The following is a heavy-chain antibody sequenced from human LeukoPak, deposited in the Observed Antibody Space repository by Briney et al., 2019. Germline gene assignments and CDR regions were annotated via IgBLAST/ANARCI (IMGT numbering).Heavy chain of an antibody. Sequence: GKSLRLSCAASGFTFSSYGMHWVRQAPGKGLEWVAVISYDGSNKYYADSVKGRFTISRDNSKNTLYLQMNSLRAEDTAVYYCASPAGAPNPFDYWGQGTLVTVSS. D-gene: IGHD1-26*01. CDR1: GFTFSSYG. J-gene: IGHJ4*02. V-gene: IGHV3-30*03. CDR3: ASPAGAPNPFDY. CDR2: ISYDGSNK.